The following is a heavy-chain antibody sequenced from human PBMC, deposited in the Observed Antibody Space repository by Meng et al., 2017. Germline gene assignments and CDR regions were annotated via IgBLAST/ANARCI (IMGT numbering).Heavy chain of an antibody. Sequence: GAVGGGGVRPGGSLVLSCAAARFTFSSYAMHWVRQAPGKGLEWVAVISHDGSNKYYADSVKGRFTISRDNSKSTLYLQMNSLRAEDTAVYYCARDAFETATGSVGVDYWGQGTLVTVSS. CDR3: ARDAFETATGSVGVDY. J-gene: IGHJ4*02. D-gene: IGHD3-10*01. CDR2: ISHDGSNK. CDR1: RFTFSSYA. V-gene: IGHV3-30*04.